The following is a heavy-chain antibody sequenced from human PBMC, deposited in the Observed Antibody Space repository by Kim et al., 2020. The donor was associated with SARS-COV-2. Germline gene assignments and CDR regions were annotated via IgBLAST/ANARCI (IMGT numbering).Heavy chain of an antibody. D-gene: IGHD5-12*01. CDR1: GFTFDDYA. J-gene: IGHJ4*02. Sequence: GGSLRLSCAASGFTFDDYAMHWVRQAPGKGLEWVSGISWNSGSIGYADSVKGRFTISRDNAKNSLYLQMNSLRAEDTALYYCAKDNVGGSGYYNFDYWGQGTLVTVSS. CDR2: ISWNSGSI. V-gene: IGHV3-9*01. CDR3: AKDNVGGSGYYNFDY.